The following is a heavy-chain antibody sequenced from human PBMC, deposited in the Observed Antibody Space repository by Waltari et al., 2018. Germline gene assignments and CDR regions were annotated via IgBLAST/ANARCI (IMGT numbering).Heavy chain of an antibody. CDR3: ARDLVGATIGY. CDR1: GGSISRTGLF. V-gene: IGHV4-31*02. CDR2: IYYSGIT. D-gene: IGHD1-26*01. Sequence: QVQLQESGPGLVKPSVNLSLTGRVSGGSISRTGLFWSWIRQHPGKGLEWIGDIYYSGITYYNPSLKSRVTISKDTSKNQISLRLASVTAADTAVYYCARDLVGATIGYWGQGTLVNVSS. J-gene: IGHJ4*02.